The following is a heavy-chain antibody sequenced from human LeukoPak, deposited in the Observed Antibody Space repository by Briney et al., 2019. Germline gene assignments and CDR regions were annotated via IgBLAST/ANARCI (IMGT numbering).Heavy chain of an antibody. Sequence: ISSSSSYIYYADSVKGRFTISRDNAKNSLYLQMNSLRAEDTAVYYCARDLKWELLPGAFDYWGQGTLVTVSS. D-gene: IGHD1-26*01. CDR3: ARDLKWELLPGAFDY. CDR2: ISSSSSYI. J-gene: IGHJ4*02. V-gene: IGHV3-21*01.